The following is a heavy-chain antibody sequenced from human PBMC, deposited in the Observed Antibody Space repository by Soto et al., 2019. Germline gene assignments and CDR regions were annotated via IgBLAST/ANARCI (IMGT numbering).Heavy chain of an antibody. V-gene: IGHV5-10-1*01. J-gene: IGHJ6*02. CDR2: IDPSDSYT. Sequence: RGESLKISCKGSGYSFTSYWISWVRQMPGKGLEWMGRIDPSDSYTNYSPSFQGHVTISADKSISTAYLQWSSLKASDTAMYYCARTPRYSGYAYYYYYGMDVWGQGTTVTVSS. D-gene: IGHD5-12*01. CDR1: GYSFTSYW. CDR3: ARTPRYSGYAYYYYYGMDV.